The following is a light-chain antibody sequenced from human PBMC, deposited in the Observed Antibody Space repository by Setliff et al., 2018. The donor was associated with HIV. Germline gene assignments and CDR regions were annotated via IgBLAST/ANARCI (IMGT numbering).Light chain of an antibody. J-gene: IGLJ1*01. CDR1: SSNIGSNH. Sequence: VLDQPPSASGTPGQRVTISCSGSSSNIGSNHVYWYQQLQGTAPKLLIDRNNQRPSGVPDRFSGSKSGTSATLAISGLRSEDEADYYCAAWDDSLSVLFGTGTKVTV. V-gene: IGLV1-47*01. CDR2: RNN. CDR3: AAWDDSLSVL.